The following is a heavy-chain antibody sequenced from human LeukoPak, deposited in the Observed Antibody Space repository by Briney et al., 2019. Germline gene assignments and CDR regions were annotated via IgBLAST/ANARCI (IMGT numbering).Heavy chain of an antibody. D-gene: IGHD6-6*01. Sequence: SETLSLTCTVSGGSISSYYWSWIRQPAGKVLEWIGRIYTSGSTNYKPSLKSRVTMSVDTSKNHISLKVNCVTAADTAVYYCARESYSSSYLFDFWGQGTLVTVSS. CDR3: ARESYSSSYLFDF. CDR1: GGSISSYY. J-gene: IGHJ4*02. V-gene: IGHV4-4*07. CDR2: IYTSGST.